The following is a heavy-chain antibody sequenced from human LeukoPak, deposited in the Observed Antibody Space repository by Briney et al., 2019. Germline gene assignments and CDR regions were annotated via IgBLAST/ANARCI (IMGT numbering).Heavy chain of an antibody. CDR2: IIHIFGTA. J-gene: IGHJ4*02. V-gene: IGHV1-69*06. CDR1: GGTFSNYA. Sequence: GSSVKVSCKASGGTFSNYAITWVRQAPGQGLEWMGRIIHIFGTANYAQKFQGRVTITADKSTSTAYMELSSLRSEDTAVYYCAREEVATAYCSSTSCYIDYWGQGTLVTVSS. CDR3: AREEVATAYCSSTSCYIDY. D-gene: IGHD2-2*02.